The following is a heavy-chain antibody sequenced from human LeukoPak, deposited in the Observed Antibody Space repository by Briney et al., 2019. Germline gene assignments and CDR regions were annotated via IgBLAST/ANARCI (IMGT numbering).Heavy chain of an antibody. CDR3: AIPYSSGSYYFDY. CDR2: IYSGGST. D-gene: IGHD6-19*01. Sequence: PGGSLRLSCAASGFTVSSNYMSWVRQAPGKGLEWVSVIYSGGSTYYADSVKGRFTISRDNSKNTLYLQMNSLRSEDTAVYYCAIPYSSGSYYFDYWGQGTLVTVSS. J-gene: IGHJ4*02. CDR1: GFTVSSNY. V-gene: IGHV3-53*05.